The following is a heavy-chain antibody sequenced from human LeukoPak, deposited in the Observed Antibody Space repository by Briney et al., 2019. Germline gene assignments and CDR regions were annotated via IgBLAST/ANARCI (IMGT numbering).Heavy chain of an antibody. J-gene: IGHJ5*02. CDR2: ISSNGGST. CDR1: EFTFSSYA. CDR3: ARGGPELRYFDWLPAWFDP. V-gene: IGHV3-64*01. Sequence: PGGSLRLSCAASEFTFSSYAMHWVRQAPGKGLEYVSAISSNGGSTYYANSVKGRFTISRDNSKNTLYLQMGSLRAEDMAVYYCARGGPELRYFDWLPAWFDPWGQGTLVTVSS. D-gene: IGHD3-9*01.